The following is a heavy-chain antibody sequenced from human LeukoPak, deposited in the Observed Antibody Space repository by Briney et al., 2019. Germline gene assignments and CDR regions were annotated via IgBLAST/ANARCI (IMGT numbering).Heavy chain of an antibody. J-gene: IGHJ4*02. CDR3: ARDRPASGWRFGEGSKRPHYFDY. D-gene: IGHD6-19*01. V-gene: IGHV3-7*01. CDR2: IKEDGSEK. CDR1: GFTFSSYW. Sequence: GGSLRLSCAASGFTFSSYWMSWVRQAPGKGLEWVANIKEDGSEKYYVDSVKGRFTISRDNAKNSLYLQMNSLRAEDTAVYFCARDRPASGWRFGEGSKRPHYFDYWGQGTLVTVSS.